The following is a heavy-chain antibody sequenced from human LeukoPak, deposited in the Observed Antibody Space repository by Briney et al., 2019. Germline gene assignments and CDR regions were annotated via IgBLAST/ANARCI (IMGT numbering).Heavy chain of an antibody. V-gene: IGHV1-2*02. D-gene: IGHD5-18*01. J-gene: IGHJ4*02. CDR1: GYTFTGYY. CDR3: ARECAAYSYGLDY. Sequence: RASVNVSCKASGYTFTGYYMHWVRQAPGQGLEWMGWINPNSGGTNYAQKFQGRVTMTRDTSISTAYMELSRLRSDDTAVYYCARECAAYSYGLDYWGQGTLVTVSS. CDR2: INPNSGGT.